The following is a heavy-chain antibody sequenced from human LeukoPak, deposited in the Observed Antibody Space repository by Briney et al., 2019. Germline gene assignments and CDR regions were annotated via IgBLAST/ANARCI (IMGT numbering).Heavy chain of an antibody. D-gene: IGHD5-24*01. CDR1: GGSISSFY. Sequence: AETLSLTCTVSGGSISSFYWSWIRQLPGQGLEWIGYIYYTGSTSHNPSLKSRVTIPVDTSKNQFSLKLSAVTAADTAVYYCARLIFRDGLDYWGQGTLVTVSS. CDR3: ARLIFRDGLDY. V-gene: IGHV4-59*08. CDR2: IYYTGST. J-gene: IGHJ4*02.